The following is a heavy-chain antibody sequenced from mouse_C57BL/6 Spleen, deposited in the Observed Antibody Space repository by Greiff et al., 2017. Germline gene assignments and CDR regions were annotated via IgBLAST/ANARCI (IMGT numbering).Heavy chain of an antibody. CDR1: GYAFSSYW. CDR3: ARRLLRPYYAMDY. J-gene: IGHJ4*01. V-gene: IGHV1-80*01. Sequence: VQLQQSGAELVKPGASVKISCKASGYAFSSYWMNWVKQRPGKGLEWIGQIYPGDGDTNYNGKFKGKATLTADKSSSTAYMQLSSLTSEDSAVYFCARRLLRPYYAMDYWGQGTSVTVSS. CDR2: IYPGDGDT. D-gene: IGHD2-3*01.